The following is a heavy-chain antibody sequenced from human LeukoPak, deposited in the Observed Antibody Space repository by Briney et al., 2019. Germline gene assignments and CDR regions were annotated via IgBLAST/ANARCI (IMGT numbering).Heavy chain of an antibody. D-gene: IGHD3-10*01. CDR3: AIWFGELSGY. Sequence: PGGSLRLSCAASGFTVSSKYMNWVRQAPGKGLEWVPVIYSGGNTYYADSVKGRFTISRDNSKNTLYLQMNSLRAEDTAVYYCAIWFGELSGYWGQGTLVTVSS. CDR2: IYSGGNT. J-gene: IGHJ4*02. CDR1: GFTVSSKY. V-gene: IGHV3-53*01.